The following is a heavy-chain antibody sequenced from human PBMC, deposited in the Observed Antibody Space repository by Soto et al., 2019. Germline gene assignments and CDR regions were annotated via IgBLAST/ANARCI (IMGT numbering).Heavy chain of an antibody. D-gene: IGHD6-25*01. CDR2: ISSSSSTI. V-gene: IGHV3-48*01. Sequence: EVQLVESGGGLVQPGGSLRLSCAASGFTFSGYSMNWVRQAPGKGLEWVSYISSSSSTIYYADSVKGRFTISRDNAKNSLYLQLNSLRAEDTAVYYCASGYIRDALDIWGQGTMVTVSS. CDR3: ASGYIRDALDI. CDR1: GFTFSGYS. J-gene: IGHJ3*02.